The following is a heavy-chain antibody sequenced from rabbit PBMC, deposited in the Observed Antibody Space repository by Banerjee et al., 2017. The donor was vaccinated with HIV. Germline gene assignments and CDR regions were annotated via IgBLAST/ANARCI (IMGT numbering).Heavy chain of an antibody. CDR1: GFSFSNKYV. D-gene: IGHD4-2*01. V-gene: IGHV1S45*01. CDR3: ARDAGYAGSNL. Sequence: QEQLEESGGDLVKPGGTLTLTCTASGFSFSNKYVMCWVRQAPGKGLEWIACIGAGSGSAYYATWAKGRFTISKTSSTTVTLQMTSLTAADTATYFCARDAGYAGSNLWGQGTLVTVS. CDR2: IGAGSGSA. J-gene: IGHJ4*01.